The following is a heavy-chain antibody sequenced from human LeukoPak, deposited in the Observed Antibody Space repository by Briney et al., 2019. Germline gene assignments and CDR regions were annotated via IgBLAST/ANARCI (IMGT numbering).Heavy chain of an antibody. CDR2: INPNSGGT. CDR1: GYTFTGYY. V-gene: IGHV1-2*02. D-gene: IGHD2-15*01. J-gene: IGHJ5*02. Sequence: GASVKVSCKASGYTFTGYYMHWVRQAPGQGLEWMGWINPNSGGTNYAQKLQGRVTMTTDTSTSTAYMELRSLRSDDTAVYYCARVRYCSGGSCYVLTENWFDPWGQGTLVTVSS. CDR3: ARVRYCSGGSCYVLTENWFDP.